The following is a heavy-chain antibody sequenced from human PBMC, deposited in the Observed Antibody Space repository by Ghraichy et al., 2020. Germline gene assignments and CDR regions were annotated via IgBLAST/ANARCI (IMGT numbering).Heavy chain of an antibody. CDR3: ARRYSSGGYYYYGMDV. CDR2: IYYSGTT. V-gene: IGHV4-39*01. CDR1: GGSISSSSYY. D-gene: IGHD6-19*01. Sequence: SETLSLTCTVSGGSISSSSYYWGWIRQPPGKGLEWIGSIYYSGTTYYNPSLKSRVTMSVDTSKNQFSLKLSSVTAADTAVYFCARRYSSGGYYYYGMDVWGQGTTVTVSS. J-gene: IGHJ6*02.